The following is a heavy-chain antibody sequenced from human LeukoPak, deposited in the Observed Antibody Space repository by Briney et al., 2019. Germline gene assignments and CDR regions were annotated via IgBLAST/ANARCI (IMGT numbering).Heavy chain of an antibody. CDR3: AREPWGYYFDY. J-gene: IGHJ4*02. CDR2: INHSGST. D-gene: IGHD3-16*01. Sequence: SETLSLTCAVYGGSFSGCYWSWIRQPPGKGLEWIGEINHSGSTNYNPSLKSRVTISVDTSKNQFSLKLSSVTAADTAVYYCAREPWGYYFDYWGQGTLVTVSS. CDR1: GGSFSGCY. V-gene: IGHV4-34*01.